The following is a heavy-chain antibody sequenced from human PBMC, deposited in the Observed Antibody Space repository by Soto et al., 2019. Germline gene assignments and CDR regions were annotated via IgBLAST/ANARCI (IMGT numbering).Heavy chain of an antibody. D-gene: IGHD3-10*01. CDR3: AREWSTSGDLDY. CDR1: GFTFTSFS. V-gene: IGHV3-30-3*01. Sequence: QVQLVESGGGVVQPGRSLKLSCAASGFTFTSFSMQWVRQAPGKGLEWVAVISYDGSIEYYADSVKGRFTISRDNSKNTLYLQMDSLRTEDTAVYFCAREWSTSGDLDYWGQGTLVTVSS. J-gene: IGHJ4*02. CDR2: ISYDGSIE.